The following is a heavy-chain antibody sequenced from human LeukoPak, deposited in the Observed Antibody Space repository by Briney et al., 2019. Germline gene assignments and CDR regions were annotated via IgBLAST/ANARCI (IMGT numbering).Heavy chain of an antibody. V-gene: IGHV3-48*03. Sequence: GGSLRLSCAASGFTFSSYEMNWVRQAPGKGLEWVSYISSSGSTRYYADSVKGRFTISRDNSKNTLYLQMNSLRAEDTAVYYCARGPDSSAYYPRGYWGQGTLVTVSS. CDR3: ARGPDSSAYYPRGY. D-gene: IGHD3-22*01. CDR1: GFTFSSYE. J-gene: IGHJ4*02. CDR2: ISSSGSTR.